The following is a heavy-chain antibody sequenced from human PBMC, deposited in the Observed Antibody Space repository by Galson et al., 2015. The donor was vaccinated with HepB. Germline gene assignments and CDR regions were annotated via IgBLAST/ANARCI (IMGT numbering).Heavy chain of an antibody. CDR1: GFTFSSYG. CDR3: AKAWWVGATNYYYYGMDV. V-gene: IGHV3-30*18. D-gene: IGHD1-26*01. CDR2: ISYDGSNK. J-gene: IGHJ6*02. Sequence: SLRLSCAASGFTFSSYGMHWVRQAPGKGLEWVAVISYDGSNKYYADSVKGRFTISRDNSKNTLYLQMNSLRAEDTAVYYCAKAWWVGATNYYYYGMDVWGQGTTVTVSS.